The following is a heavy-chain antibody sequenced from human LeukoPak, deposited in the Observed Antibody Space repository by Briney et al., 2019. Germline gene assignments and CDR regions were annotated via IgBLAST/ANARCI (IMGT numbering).Heavy chain of an antibody. Sequence: SETLSLTCTVSGGSISSSGYYWGWIRQPPGKGLEWIRSIYYSGSPYYNPSLNSRVTTSVDTSKNQFSLKLSSVTAADTAVYYCARHGDCTRPRCEASWFDSWGQGILVTVSS. CDR1: GGSISSSGYY. D-gene: IGHD2-2*01. CDR2: IYYSGSP. V-gene: IGHV4-39*01. J-gene: IGHJ5*01. CDR3: ARHGDCTRPRCEASWFDS.